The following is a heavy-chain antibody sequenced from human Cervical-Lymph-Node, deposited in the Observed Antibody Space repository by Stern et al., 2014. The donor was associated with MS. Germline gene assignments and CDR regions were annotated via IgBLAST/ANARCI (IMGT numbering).Heavy chain of an antibody. CDR3: TKDTYGPEDY. J-gene: IGHJ4*02. CDR1: GFTFRNYW. Sequence: VQLVQSGGGLVQPGGSLRLSCVASGFTFRNYWMHWVRQGPGKGLLWVARINRDGTTITHADSVNGRFTISRDNAKNTLYLQMNSLRVEDTAVYYCTKDTYGPEDYWGQGTSVTVSS. V-gene: IGHV3-74*02. D-gene: IGHD3-10*01. CDR2: INRDGTTI.